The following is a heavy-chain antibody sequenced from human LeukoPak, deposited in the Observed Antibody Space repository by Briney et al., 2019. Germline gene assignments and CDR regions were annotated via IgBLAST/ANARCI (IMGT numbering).Heavy chain of an antibody. Sequence: GGSLRLSCAASGFTLSNYGMHWVRQAPGKGLEWVALISYDGVNKYYADSVKGRFTISRDNSKNTLYLRMNSLRVEDTALYYCAKLRELVTYYYYYGLDVWGQGTTVTVSS. CDR3: AKLRELVTYYYYYGLDV. CDR2: ISYDGVNK. CDR1: GFTLSNYG. D-gene: IGHD1-1*01. J-gene: IGHJ6*02. V-gene: IGHV3-30*18.